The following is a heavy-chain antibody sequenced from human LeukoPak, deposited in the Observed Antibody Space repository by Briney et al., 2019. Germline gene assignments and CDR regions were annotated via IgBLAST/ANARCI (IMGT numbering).Heavy chain of an antibody. CDR3: AKDGGYGYGWMKAFDI. J-gene: IGHJ3*02. D-gene: IGHD5-18*01. CDR2: ISGSGGST. V-gene: IGHV3-23*01. Sequence: GGSLRLSCAASGFTFSSYAMSWVRQAQGKGLEWVSAISGSGGSTYYADSVKGRFTISRDNSKNTLYLQMNSLRAEDTAVYYCAKDGGYGYGWMKAFDIWGQGTMVTVSS. CDR1: GFTFSSYA.